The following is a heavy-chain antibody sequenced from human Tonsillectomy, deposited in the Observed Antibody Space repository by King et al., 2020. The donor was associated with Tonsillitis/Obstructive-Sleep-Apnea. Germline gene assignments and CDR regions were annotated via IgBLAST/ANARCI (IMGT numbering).Heavy chain of an antibody. Sequence: QLQESGPGLVKPSETLSLTCTVSGASITTNDYYWGWIRQPPGKGLEWIGSIYYAGSTYYNPSLKSRVTISVDTSKNQFSLKLTSVTAADTTVYYCARHKGPISVNYFDYWGQGTLVTVSS. V-gene: IGHV4-39*01. CDR1: GASITTNDYY. D-gene: IGHD3-3*01. J-gene: IGHJ4*02. CDR3: ARHKGPISVNYFDY. CDR2: IYYAGST.